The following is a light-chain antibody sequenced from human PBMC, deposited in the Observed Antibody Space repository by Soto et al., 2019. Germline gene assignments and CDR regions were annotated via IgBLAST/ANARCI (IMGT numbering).Light chain of an antibody. V-gene: IGKV1-39*01. CDR1: PSIGTY. Sequence: SQMTQSPSSLSASVGDTVTITCRASPSIGTYLNWYQQKPGKAPKLQIYSASGLHIGVPSRFSGSGSGAYFTLTISNLQPEDFATSYCQEKAAAFGGVTRVDIK. CDR2: SAS. CDR3: QEKAAA. J-gene: IGKJ4*01.